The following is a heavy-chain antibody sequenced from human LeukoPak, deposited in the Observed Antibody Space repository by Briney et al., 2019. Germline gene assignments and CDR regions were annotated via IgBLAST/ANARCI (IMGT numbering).Heavy chain of an antibody. CDR2: INPNSGGT. CDR1: GYTFTGYY. Sequence: ASVKVSCKASGYTFTGYYMHWVRQAPRQGLEWMGWINPNSGGTNYAQKFQGRVTMTRDTSISTAYMELSRLRSDDTAVYYCARAGYSSGPIDYWGQGTLVTVSS. D-gene: IGHD6-19*01. V-gene: IGHV1-2*02. CDR3: ARAGYSSGPIDY. J-gene: IGHJ4*02.